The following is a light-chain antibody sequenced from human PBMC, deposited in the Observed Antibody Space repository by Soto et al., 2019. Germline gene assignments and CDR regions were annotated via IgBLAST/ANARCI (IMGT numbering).Light chain of an antibody. CDR2: GAS. J-gene: IGKJ4*01. CDR3: QQYNTWPLT. Sequence: EIVMTQSPATLSVSPGERATLSCRASQGVTTNLAWYQQKPGQAPRLLIYGASTRATGIPARFSGSGSGTEFTLTISSLQSEDFAVLYCQQYNTWPLTFGGGTKVEIK. CDR1: QGVTTN. V-gene: IGKV3-15*01.